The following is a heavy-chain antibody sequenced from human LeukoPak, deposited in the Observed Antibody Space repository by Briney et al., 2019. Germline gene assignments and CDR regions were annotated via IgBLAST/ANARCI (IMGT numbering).Heavy chain of an antibody. CDR3: ARRVRFKGYNWNY. CDR1: GGSFSGYY. D-gene: IGHD1-20*01. J-gene: IGHJ4*02. Sequence: SETLSLTCAVYGGSFSGYYWSWVRQPPGKGLEWIGEINHSGSTNYNPSLKSRVTISVDTSKNQFSLKLSSVTAADTAVYYCARRVRFKGYNWNYWGQGTLVTVSS. V-gene: IGHV4-34*01. CDR2: INHSGST.